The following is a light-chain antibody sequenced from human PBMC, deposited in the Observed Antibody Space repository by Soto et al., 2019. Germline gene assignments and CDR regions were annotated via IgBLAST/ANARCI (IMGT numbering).Light chain of an antibody. J-gene: IGKJ1*01. CDR2: QAS. Sequence: DIQMTQSPSTLSASVGDRVTITCRASQSISSWLAWYQQKPGKAPKLLLDQASSLETGGPSRFSGSGSRTAFTPTISSLQPDDFATYCCQQYNSFTWTFGQGTKVEIK. CDR3: QQYNSFTWT. V-gene: IGKV1-5*03. CDR1: QSISSW.